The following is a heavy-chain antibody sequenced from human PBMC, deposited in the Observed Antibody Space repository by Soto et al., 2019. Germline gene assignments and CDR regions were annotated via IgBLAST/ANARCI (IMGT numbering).Heavy chain of an antibody. D-gene: IGHD2-2*02. J-gene: IGHJ5*02. V-gene: IGHV4-34*01. CDR2: INHSGST. Sequence: QVQLQQWGAGLLKPSETLSLSCAVYSGSFSDYYWSWIRQPPGKGLEWIGEINHSGSTNYNPSLKSRVTVSVDTSNKQFSLKLTSVTAADTAVYYCASRGGYCRSTSCYSPFDPWGQGTPVTVSS. CDR1: SGSFSDYY. CDR3: ASRGGYCRSTSCYSPFDP.